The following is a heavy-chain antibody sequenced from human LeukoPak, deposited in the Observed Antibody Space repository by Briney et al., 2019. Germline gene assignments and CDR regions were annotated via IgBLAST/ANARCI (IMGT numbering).Heavy chain of an antibody. J-gene: IGHJ4*02. CDR3: ARVTLWYYDILTGYSTEYYFDY. CDR2: ISAYNGNT. V-gene: IGHV1-18*01. D-gene: IGHD3-9*01. Sequence: ASVKVSCKASGYTFTSYGISWVRQAPGQGLEWMGWISAYNGNTNYAQKLQGRVTMTTDTSTSTAYMELRSLRSDDTAVYYCARVTLWYYDILTGYSTEYYFDYWGQGTLVTVSS. CDR1: GYTFTSYG.